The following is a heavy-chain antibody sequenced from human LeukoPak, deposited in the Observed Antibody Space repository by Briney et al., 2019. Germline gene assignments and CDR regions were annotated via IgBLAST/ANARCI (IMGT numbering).Heavy chain of an antibody. CDR1: GGSISSYY. D-gene: IGHD6-19*01. Sequence: MTSETLSLTCTVSGGSISSYYWSWIRQPPGKGLEWIGYIYYTGTTNYSPSLKSRVSISVDLSKNQFSLKLSSVTAADTAVYYCARGGSGWSYYFDYWGQGTLVTVSS. CDR2: IYYTGTT. V-gene: IGHV4-59*08. CDR3: ARGGSGWSYYFDY. J-gene: IGHJ4*02.